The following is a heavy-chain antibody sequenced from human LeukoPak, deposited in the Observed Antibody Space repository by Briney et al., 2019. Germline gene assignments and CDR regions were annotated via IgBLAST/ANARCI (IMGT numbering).Heavy chain of an antibody. CDR2: ISGGGSGT. D-gene: IGHD3-22*01. V-gene: IGHV3-23*01. Sequence: PGGSLRLSYAPSGFTFSSYAMSWVRQAPGKGLEWVAVISGGGSGTYYADSVRGRFTISRDNSKNTVYLQMNSLRAEDTAIYYCVKAVGSSGYFSRDAFDIWGQGTMVTVSS. CDR3: VKAVGSSGYFSRDAFDI. CDR1: GFTFSSYA. J-gene: IGHJ3*02.